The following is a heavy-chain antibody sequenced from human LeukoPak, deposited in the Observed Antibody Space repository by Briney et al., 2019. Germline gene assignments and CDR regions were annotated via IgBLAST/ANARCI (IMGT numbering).Heavy chain of an antibody. Sequence: GGPLTLSCAASGLLLSRNAMPCVRHAPGEGLEWISTISGSSINTFYAHSVRGRLNISRHNYKNTLYLQMNSLRAEDTAVYFCAKPTIFGSTYIFYYGGQGSLVTVSS. CDR3: AKPTIFGSTYIFYY. CDR2: ISGSSINT. V-gene: IGHV3-23*01. J-gene: IGHJ4*02. D-gene: IGHD3-3*01. CDR1: GLLLSRNA.